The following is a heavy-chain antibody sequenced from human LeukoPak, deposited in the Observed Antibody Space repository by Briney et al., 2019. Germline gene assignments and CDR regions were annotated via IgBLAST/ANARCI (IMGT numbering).Heavy chain of an antibody. D-gene: IGHD2-2*01. CDR2: IFPRDSNT. CDR3: AVPSPSPTSSDY. V-gene: IGHV5-51*01. CDR1: GFSFTSYW. Sequence: GESLKISCKASGFSFTSYWIGWVRQMPGKSLEWMGIIFPRDSNTRYSPSFQGQVTISADKSICTAYLQWSSLKASDTAMYYCAVPSPSPTSSDYWGQGTLVTVSS. J-gene: IGHJ4*02.